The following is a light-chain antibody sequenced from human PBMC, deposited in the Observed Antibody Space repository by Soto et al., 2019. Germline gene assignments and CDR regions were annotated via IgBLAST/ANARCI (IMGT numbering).Light chain of an antibody. Sequence: QSVLTQPPSASGTPGQRVTISCSGSRSNIGNNAVSWYQQLPGTAPKLLIYNNNQRPSGVPDRFSGSKSGTSASLAISGLQSEDEPDYYCAAWDDSLNARGVFGGGTQLTVL. CDR3: AAWDDSLNARGV. CDR1: RSNIGNNA. J-gene: IGLJ3*02. V-gene: IGLV1-44*01. CDR2: NNN.